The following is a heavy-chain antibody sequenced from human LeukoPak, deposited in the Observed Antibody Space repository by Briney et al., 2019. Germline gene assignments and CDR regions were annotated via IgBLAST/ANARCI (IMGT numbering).Heavy chain of an antibody. CDR2: IKQDGSEK. V-gene: IGHV3-7*01. J-gene: IGHJ4*02. CDR1: GFTFSNAW. Sequence: GGSLRLSCAASGFTFSNAWMSWVRQAPGKGLEWVANIKQDGSEKYYVDSVKGRFTISRDNAKNSLYLQMNSLRAEDTAVYYCARGPQIAVAGTHYFDYWGQGTLVTVSS. D-gene: IGHD6-19*01. CDR3: ARGPQIAVAGTHYFDY.